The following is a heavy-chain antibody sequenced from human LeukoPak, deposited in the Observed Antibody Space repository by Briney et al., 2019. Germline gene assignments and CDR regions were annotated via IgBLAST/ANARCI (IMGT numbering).Heavy chain of an antibody. CDR1: GFTFSSYW. V-gene: IGHV3-74*01. CDR3: AKTSGATPYYYYMDV. D-gene: IGHD3-10*01. J-gene: IGHJ6*03. Sequence: GGSLRLSCAASGFTFSSYWMHWVRQAPGKGLVWVSRINSDGSSTSYADSVKGRFTISRDNAKNTLYLQMNSLRAEDTVVYYCAKTSGATPYYYYMDVWGKGDTVTVSS. CDR2: INSDGSST.